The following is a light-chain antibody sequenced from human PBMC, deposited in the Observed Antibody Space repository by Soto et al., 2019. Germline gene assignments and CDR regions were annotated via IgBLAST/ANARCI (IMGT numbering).Light chain of an antibody. CDR3: TSYTSSSTLV. Sequence: QSALTQSASVSGSPGQSITISCTGTSSDVGGYNYVSWYQHHPGKAPKLMIYEVHNRPSGVSDRFSGSKSGNTASLTISGLQAEDEADYYCTSYTSSSTLVFGTGTKLTVL. CDR2: EVH. J-gene: IGLJ1*01. V-gene: IGLV2-14*01. CDR1: SSDVGGYNY.